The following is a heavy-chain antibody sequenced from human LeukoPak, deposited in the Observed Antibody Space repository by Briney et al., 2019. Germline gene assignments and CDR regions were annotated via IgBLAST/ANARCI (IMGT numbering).Heavy chain of an antibody. CDR3: AKGYGSGSSSSDY. CDR2: IRYEGSNK. J-gene: IGHJ4*02. Sequence: GGSLRLSCAASVVTFSSYGMHWVRQAPGRGREWVALIRYEGSNKYYADSVTGRFTISRDNSKNTLNLQMNRMRVEDTAVYYCAKGYGSGSSSSDYWGQGTLVTVSS. CDR1: VVTFSSYG. D-gene: IGHD3-10*01. V-gene: IGHV3-30*02.